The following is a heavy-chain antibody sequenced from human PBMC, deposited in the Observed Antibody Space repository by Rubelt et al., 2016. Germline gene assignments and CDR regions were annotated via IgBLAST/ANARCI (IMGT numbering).Heavy chain of an antibody. Sequence: QVQLQQWGAGLLKPSETLSLTCAVYGGSFSGYYWSWIRQPPGKGLEWIGEINHSGSTNYNPSLKSRVTISVDTSKNQFSLKLSSVTAADTAVYYCARDYRRWELLYYFDYWGQGTLVTVSS. V-gene: IGHV4-34*01. J-gene: IGHJ4*02. CDR3: ARDYRRWELLYYFDY. CDR2: INHSGST. D-gene: IGHD1-26*01. CDR1: GGSFSGYY.